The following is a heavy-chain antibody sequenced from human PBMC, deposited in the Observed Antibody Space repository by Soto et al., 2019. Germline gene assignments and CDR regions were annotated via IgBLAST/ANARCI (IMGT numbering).Heavy chain of an antibody. CDR3: ARDPSVVAAAGIYYYYYGMDV. J-gene: IGHJ6*02. V-gene: IGHV3-9*01. Sequence: GGSLRLSCAASGFTFDDYAMHWVRQRPGRGLEWVSGITWNSDEIGYPDSVKGRFSISRDNAKKYLYLQMNSLRPDDTALYYCARDPSVVAAAGIYYYYYGMDVWGQGTTVTVSS. D-gene: IGHD6-13*01. CDR1: GFTFDDYA. CDR2: ITWNSDEI.